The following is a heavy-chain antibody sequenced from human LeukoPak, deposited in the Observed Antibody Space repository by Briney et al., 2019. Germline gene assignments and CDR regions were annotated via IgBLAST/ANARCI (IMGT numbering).Heavy chain of an antibody. CDR3: ARDHSGCSSTSCYDFDY. CDR1: GGSISSGSYY. D-gene: IGHD2-2*01. J-gene: IGHJ4*02. Sequence: PSETLSLTCTVSGGSISSGSYYWSWIRQPAGKGLEWIGRIYTSGSTNYNPSLKSRVTMSVDTSKNQFSLKLSSVTAADTAVYYCARDHSGCSSTSCYDFDYWGQGTLVTVSS. CDR2: IYTSGST. V-gene: IGHV4-61*02.